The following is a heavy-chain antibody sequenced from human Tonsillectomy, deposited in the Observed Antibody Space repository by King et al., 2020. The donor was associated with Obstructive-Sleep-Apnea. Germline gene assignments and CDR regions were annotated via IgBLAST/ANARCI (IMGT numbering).Heavy chain of an antibody. D-gene: IGHD6-19*01. J-gene: IGHJ4*02. V-gene: IGHV3-9*01. CDR3: AKDKDSSGWYADY. CDR2: ISGNSVSI. CDR1: GFTFDDYA. Sequence: VQLVESGGGLVQPGRSLRLSCVASGFTFDDYAMHWVRQAPGKGLEWVSGISGNSVSIGFVDSVKCRFTISSDNVKKSLYLQMNSLRVEDTALYYCAKDKDSSGWYADYWGQGTLVTVSS.